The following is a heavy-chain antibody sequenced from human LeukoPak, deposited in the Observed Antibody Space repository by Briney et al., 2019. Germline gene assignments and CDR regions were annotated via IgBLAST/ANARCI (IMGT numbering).Heavy chain of an antibody. CDR2: ISAYNGNT. D-gene: IGHD6-13*01. V-gene: IGHV1-18*01. J-gene: IGHJ5*02. CDR3: ARDFWVGYSSSWYVNWFDP. CDR1: GYTFTSYG. Sequence: ASVKVSCKASGYTFTSYGISWVRQAPGQGLEWMGWISAYNGNTNYAQKLQGRVTMTTDTSTSTAYMELRSLRSDDTAVYYCARDFWVGYSSSWYVNWFDPWAREPWSPSPQ.